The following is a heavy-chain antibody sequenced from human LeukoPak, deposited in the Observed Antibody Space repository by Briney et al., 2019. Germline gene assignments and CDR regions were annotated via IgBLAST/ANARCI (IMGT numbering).Heavy chain of an antibody. Sequence: AGGSLRLSCAASRFNFSSYWMSWVRQAPGKGLEWVANIKEDGSDTYYVDSVKGRFTISRDNAKNSLYLQMNSLRAEDTAVYYCASSKRGTYRFDAYDIWGQGTMVTVSS. J-gene: IGHJ3*02. CDR1: RFNFSSYW. CDR2: IKEDGSDT. V-gene: IGHV3-7*01. CDR3: ASSKRGTYRFDAYDI. D-gene: IGHD3-16*02.